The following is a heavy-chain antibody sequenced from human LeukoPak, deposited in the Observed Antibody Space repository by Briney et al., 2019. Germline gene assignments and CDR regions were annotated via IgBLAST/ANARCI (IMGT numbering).Heavy chain of an antibody. J-gene: IGHJ4*02. V-gene: IGHV3-21*01. D-gene: IGHD6-6*01. Sequence: PGGSLRLSCAASGFTFSSYSMNWVRQAPGKGLEWVSSISSSSSYIYYADSVKGRFTISRDNAKNSLYLQMNSLRAEDTAVYYCARDPISSSSYYFDYWGQGTLVTVSS. CDR3: ARDPISSSSYYFDY. CDR1: GFTFSSYS. CDR2: ISSSSSYI.